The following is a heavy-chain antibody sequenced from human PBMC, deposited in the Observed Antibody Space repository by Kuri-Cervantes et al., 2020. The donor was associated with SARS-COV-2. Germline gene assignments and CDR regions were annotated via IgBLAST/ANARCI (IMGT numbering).Heavy chain of an antibody. CDR3: ARSSKGRPGYCSSTSCYIGGGWFDP. D-gene: IGHD2-2*02. CDR1: GGTFSTYA. V-gene: IGHV1-69*13. CDR2: IIPIFGTA. Sequence: SVKVSCKASGGTFSTYAISWVRQAPGQGLEWMGRIIPIFGTANYAQKFQGRVTITADESTSTAYMELSSLRSEDTAVYYCARSSKGRPGYCSSTSCYIGGGWFDPWGQGTLVTVSS. J-gene: IGHJ5*02.